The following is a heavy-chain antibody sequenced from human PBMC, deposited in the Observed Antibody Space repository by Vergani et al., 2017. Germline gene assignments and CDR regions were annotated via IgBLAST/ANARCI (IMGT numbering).Heavy chain of an antibody. Sequence: EVQLVQSGAEVKKPGESLTISCKGSGYSFTSYWIGWVRQMPGKGLEWMGIIYPGDSDTRYSPSFQGQVTISADKSISTAYLQWSSLKASDTAMYYCAIVSGCSSTSCYYYYYYGMDVWGQGTTVTVSS. CDR2: IYPGDSDT. CDR1: GYSFTSYW. V-gene: IGHV5-51*01. J-gene: IGHJ6*02. D-gene: IGHD2-2*01. CDR3: AIVSGCSSTSCYYYYYYGMDV.